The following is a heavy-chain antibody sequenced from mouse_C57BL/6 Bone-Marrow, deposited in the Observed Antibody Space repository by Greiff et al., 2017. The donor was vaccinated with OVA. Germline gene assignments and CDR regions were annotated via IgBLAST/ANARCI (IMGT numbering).Heavy chain of an antibody. CDR2: INPSSGYT. Sequence: VQGVESGAELAKPGASVKLSCKASGYTFTSYWMHWVKQRPGQGLEWIGYINPSSGYTKYNQKFKDKATLTADKSSSTAYMQLSSLTYEDSAVYYCARWYYGSSYGGYFDVWGTGTTVTVSS. V-gene: IGHV1-7*01. CDR1: GYTFTSYW. CDR3: ARWYYGSSYGGYFDV. J-gene: IGHJ1*03. D-gene: IGHD1-1*01.